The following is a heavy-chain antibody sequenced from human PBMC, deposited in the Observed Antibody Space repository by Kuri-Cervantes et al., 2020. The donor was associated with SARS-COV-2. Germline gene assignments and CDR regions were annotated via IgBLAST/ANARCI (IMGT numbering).Heavy chain of an antibody. CDR2: INPSGGST. CDR3: ARDGDYGDPIYYYYGMDV. J-gene: IGHJ6*02. Sequence: ASVKVSCKASGYTFTSYYMHWVRQAPGQGLEWMGIINPSGGSTSYAQKFQGRATMTRDTSTSTVYMELSSLRSEDTAVYYCARDGDYGDPIYYYYGMDVWGQGTTVTVSS. V-gene: IGHV1-46*01. D-gene: IGHD4-17*01. CDR1: GYTFTSYY.